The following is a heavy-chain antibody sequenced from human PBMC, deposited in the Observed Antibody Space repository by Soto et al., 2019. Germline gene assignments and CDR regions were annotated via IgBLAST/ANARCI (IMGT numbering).Heavy chain of an antibody. D-gene: IGHD6-6*01. J-gene: IGHJ5*02. CDR1: GGSISSDANF. CDR3: ARGSFSSSSSWFDP. Sequence: SETLSLTSTVSGGSISSDANFWSWIRQLPGRGLEWIGYISYTGRTYYTPSLNSRLTISLDTSKNLFSLRLSAVTAADTAVYFCARGSFSSSSSWFDPWGQGTLVTVSS. CDR2: ISYTGRT. V-gene: IGHV4-31*03.